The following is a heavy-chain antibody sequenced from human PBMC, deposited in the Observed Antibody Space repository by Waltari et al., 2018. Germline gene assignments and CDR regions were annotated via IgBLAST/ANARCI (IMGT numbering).Heavy chain of an antibody. Sequence: QVQLVQSGAEVKKPGASVKVSCKVSGYTLTELSMHWVRQAPGKGLEWMGGLCREDGETIYAQKLQGRVTMTEDTSTDTAYMELSSLRSEDTAVYYCATGAGKMDYYYYGMDVWGQGTTVTVSS. CDR2: LCREDGET. D-gene: IGHD6-19*01. J-gene: IGHJ6*02. CDR3: ATGAGKMDYYYYGMDV. CDR1: GYTLTELS. V-gene: IGHV1-24*01.